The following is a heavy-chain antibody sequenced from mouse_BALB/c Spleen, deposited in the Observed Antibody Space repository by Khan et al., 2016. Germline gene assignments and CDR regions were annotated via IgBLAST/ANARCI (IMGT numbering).Heavy chain of an antibody. V-gene: IGHV7-3*02. D-gene: IGHD1-1*01. CDR2: IRNKANGYTT. Sequence: EVELVESGGGLVQPGGSLRLSCATSGFTFTDYYMSWVRQPPGKALEWLGFIRNKANGYTTEYSASVKGRFTISRDNSQSILYLQMNTLRAEDSATYYCARDYSGSSFDCCGQGTTLTVSS. CDR3: ARDYSGSSFDC. J-gene: IGHJ2*01. CDR1: GFTFTDYY.